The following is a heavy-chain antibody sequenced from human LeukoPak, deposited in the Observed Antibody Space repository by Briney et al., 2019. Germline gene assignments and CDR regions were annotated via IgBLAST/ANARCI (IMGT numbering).Heavy chain of an antibody. CDR2: INHSGST. CDR3: ARHVVRYYYYYMDV. Sequence: PSETLSLTCAVYGGSFSGYYWSWIRQPPGKGLEWIGEINHSGSTNYNPSLKSRVTISVDTSKNQFSLKLSSVTAADTAVYYCARHVVRYYYYYMDVWGKGTTVTISS. D-gene: IGHD3-10*01. CDR1: GGSFSGYY. J-gene: IGHJ6*03. V-gene: IGHV4-34*01.